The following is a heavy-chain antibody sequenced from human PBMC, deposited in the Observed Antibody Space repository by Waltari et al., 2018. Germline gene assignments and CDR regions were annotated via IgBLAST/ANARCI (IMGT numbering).Heavy chain of an antibody. V-gene: IGHV4-39*07. Sequence: QLQLQESGPGLVKPSETLSLTYTVSGGSISSGSYYWGWIRQPPGKGLESIGYISYSGTTYYNLSLKSRVTMSVDTSRDQYSLSLRSVAAADTAVYYCARGPWMRRYSTRFIDYYYYYMYVWGKGTTVTVSS. J-gene: IGHJ6*03. CDR3: ARGPWMRRYSTRFIDYYYYYMYV. CDR2: ISYSGTT. D-gene: IGHD6-13*01. CDR1: GGSISSGSYY.